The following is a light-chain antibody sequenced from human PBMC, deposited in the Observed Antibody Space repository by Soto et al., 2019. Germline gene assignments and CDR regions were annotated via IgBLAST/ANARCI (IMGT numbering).Light chain of an antibody. V-gene: IGKV1-12*01. CDR3: QQANSVPPT. Sequence: DIQMTQSPSSVSASVGDRVTITCRASQGISSWLDWYQQKPGKAPKLLIYAASSLQSGVPSRFSGSGSGTDFTLTISSLQPEDCATYYCQQANSVPPTLGGGTKVEI. CDR2: AAS. J-gene: IGKJ4*01. CDR1: QGISSW.